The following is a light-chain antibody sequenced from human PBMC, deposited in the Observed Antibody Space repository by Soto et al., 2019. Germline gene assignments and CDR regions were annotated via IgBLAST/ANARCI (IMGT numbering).Light chain of an antibody. CDR3: QQHNSSPFT. CDR2: DAS. CDR1: QSISSW. V-gene: IGKV1-5*01. Sequence: DIQMTQSPSTLSASVGDRVTITCRASQSISSWLAWYQQKPGKAPKLLIYDASSLESGVPSRFSGSGSGTEFTLTISSLQPDDFATYYCQQHNSSPFTFGPGTKVDIK. J-gene: IGKJ3*01.